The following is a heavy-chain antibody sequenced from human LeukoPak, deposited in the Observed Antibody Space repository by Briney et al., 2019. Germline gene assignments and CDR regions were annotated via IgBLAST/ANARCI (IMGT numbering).Heavy chain of an antibody. CDR2: ISAYNGNT. V-gene: IGHV1-18*01. CDR3: AREIWLAAAGTEDAFDI. J-gene: IGHJ3*02. CDR1: GYTFTSYG. D-gene: IGHD6-13*01. Sequence: ASVKVSCKASGYTFTSYGISWVRQAPGQGLEWMGWISAYNGNTNYAQKLQGRVTMTTDTSTSTAYMELRSLRSDDTAVYYCAREIWLAAAGTEDAFDIWGQGTMVTVSS.